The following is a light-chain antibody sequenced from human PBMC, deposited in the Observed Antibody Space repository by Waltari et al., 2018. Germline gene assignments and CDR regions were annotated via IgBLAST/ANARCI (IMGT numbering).Light chain of an antibody. J-gene: IGLJ2*01. Sequence: QLVLTQSPSASASLGASVKLTCTLSSGHSSYAIAWHQQQPEKGPRYLMKLNRGGSSSKGDGIPGRFSGSSSGAERYLTISSLQSEDEADYYCQTWGTGVVVFGGGTKLTVL. CDR2: LNRGGSS. CDR3: QTWGTGVVV. CDR1: SGHSSYA. V-gene: IGLV4-69*01.